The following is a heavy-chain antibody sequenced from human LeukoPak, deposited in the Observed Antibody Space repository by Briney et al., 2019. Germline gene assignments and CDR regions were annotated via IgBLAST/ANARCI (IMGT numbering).Heavy chain of an antibody. CDR3: ASSPRITMIVVEY. CDR2: IYHSGST. D-gene: IGHD3-22*01. Sequence: SETLSLTCTVSGYSISSGYYWGWIRQPPGKGLEWIGSIYHSGSTYYNPSLKSRVTISVDTSKNQFSLKLSSVTAADTAVYYCASSPRITMIVVEYWGQGTLVTVSS. J-gene: IGHJ4*02. V-gene: IGHV4-38-2*02. CDR1: GYSISSGYY.